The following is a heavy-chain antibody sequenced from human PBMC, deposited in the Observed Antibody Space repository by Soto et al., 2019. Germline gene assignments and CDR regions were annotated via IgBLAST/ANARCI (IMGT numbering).Heavy chain of an antibody. V-gene: IGHV3-30*18. Sequence: PGGSLRLSCAASGFTFSSYGMHWVRQAPGKGLEWVAVISYDGSNKYYADSVKGRFTISRDNSKNTLYLQMNSLRAEDTAVYYCAKYLEPTYYYDSSGFTAAPFDYWGQGTLVTVSS. CDR2: ISYDGSNK. CDR3: AKYLEPTYYYDSSGFTAAPFDY. J-gene: IGHJ4*02. D-gene: IGHD3-22*01. CDR1: GFTFSSYG.